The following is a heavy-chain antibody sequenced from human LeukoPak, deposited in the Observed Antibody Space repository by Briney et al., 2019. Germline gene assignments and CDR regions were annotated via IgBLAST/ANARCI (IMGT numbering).Heavy chain of an antibody. Sequence: SETLSLTCTVSGGSISSGSYYWSWIRQPAGKGLEWIGRIYTSGSTNYNPSLKRRVTIAVKTTKNKFSLKLSSVTAADTAVYYCARDTITFGGVIAQYYFDYWGQGTLVTVSS. V-gene: IGHV4-61*02. J-gene: IGHJ4*02. CDR2: IYTSGST. D-gene: IGHD3-16*02. CDR1: GGSISSGSYY. CDR3: ARDTITFGGVIAQYYFDY.